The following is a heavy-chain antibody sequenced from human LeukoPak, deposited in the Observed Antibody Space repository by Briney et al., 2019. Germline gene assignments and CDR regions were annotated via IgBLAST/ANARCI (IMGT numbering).Heavy chain of an antibody. D-gene: IGHD1-26*01. J-gene: IGHJ4*02. Sequence: SVKVSCKASGGTFSSYAISWVRQAPGQGLEWMGRIIPILGIANYAQKFQGRVTITADKSTSTAYMELSSLRSEDTAVYYCARHSGSYQSNYFDCWGQGTLVTVSS. CDR2: IIPILGIA. CDR3: ARHSGSYQSNYFDC. V-gene: IGHV1-69*04. CDR1: GGTFSSYA.